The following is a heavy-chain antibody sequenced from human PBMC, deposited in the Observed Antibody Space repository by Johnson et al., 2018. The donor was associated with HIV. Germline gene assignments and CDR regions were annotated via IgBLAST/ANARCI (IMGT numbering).Heavy chain of an antibody. V-gene: IGHV3-11*04. J-gene: IGHJ3*02. CDR3: ASCYDSSAYYYVGAFDI. D-gene: IGHD3-22*01. Sequence: QVQLVESGGGLVQSGGSLRLSCEASRITVGSNYMSWVRRAPGKGLEWVSYISSSGSTIYSADSVQGRFTISRDNAKNSLFLQMNSLRAEDTAVYYCASCYDSSAYYYVGAFDIWGQGTMVTVSS. CDR2: ISSSGSTI. CDR1: RITVGSNY.